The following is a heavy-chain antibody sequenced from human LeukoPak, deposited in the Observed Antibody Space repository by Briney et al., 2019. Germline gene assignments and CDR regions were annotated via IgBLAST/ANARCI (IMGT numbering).Heavy chain of an antibody. Sequence: GASVKVSCKASGYTFTGYYMHWVRQAPGQGLEWMGWINPNSGGTNYAQKFQGRVTMTRDTSISTAYMELSRLRPDDTAVYYCASRYCSGGSCSDDAFDIWGQGTMVTVSS. J-gene: IGHJ3*02. CDR3: ASRYCSGGSCSDDAFDI. V-gene: IGHV1-2*02. D-gene: IGHD2-15*01. CDR1: GYTFTGYY. CDR2: INPNSGGT.